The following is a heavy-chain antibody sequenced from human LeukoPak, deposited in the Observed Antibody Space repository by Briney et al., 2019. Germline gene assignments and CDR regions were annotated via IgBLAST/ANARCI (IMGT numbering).Heavy chain of an antibody. D-gene: IGHD2-2*01. CDR2: ISYDGSKK. CDR3: AKERGTTTWLYY. J-gene: IGHJ4*02. Sequence: GGSLRLSCGASGFTFSRYGMHWVRQAPGKGVEWGAVISYDGSKKYYGDSVNGRFTISRDNSENRLYLQLNSLRPEDAAVYYCAKERGTTTWLYYWGQGILVTVSS. V-gene: IGHV3-30*18. CDR1: GFTFSRYG.